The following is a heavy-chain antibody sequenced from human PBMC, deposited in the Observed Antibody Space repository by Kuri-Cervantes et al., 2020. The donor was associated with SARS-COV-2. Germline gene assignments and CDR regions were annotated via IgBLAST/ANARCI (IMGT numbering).Heavy chain of an antibody. J-gene: IGHJ4*02. Sequence: SETLSLTCTVSGGSISSYYWSWIRQPPGKGLEWIGYIYYSGSTYYNPSLKSRVTISVDTSKNQFSLKLSSVTAADTAVYYCARLGSSGWYSYWGQGTLVPSPQ. D-gene: IGHD6-19*01. CDR2: IYYSGST. CDR3: ARLGSSGWYSY. CDR1: GGSISSYY. V-gene: IGHV4-59*08.